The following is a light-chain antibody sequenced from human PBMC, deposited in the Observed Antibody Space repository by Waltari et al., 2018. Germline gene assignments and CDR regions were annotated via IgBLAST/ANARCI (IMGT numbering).Light chain of an antibody. CDR1: QSVGTTF. CDR3: QQYSGSLPWT. Sequence: EIVLTQSPGTLSLSPGERATLSCRASQSVGTTFLAWFQQKPGQSPRLLIYGASTRATDVPDRFSGSGSGTDFTLTISRLEPEDFAVYYCQQYSGSLPWTFGQGTRVEIK. J-gene: IGKJ1*01. CDR2: GAS. V-gene: IGKV3-20*01.